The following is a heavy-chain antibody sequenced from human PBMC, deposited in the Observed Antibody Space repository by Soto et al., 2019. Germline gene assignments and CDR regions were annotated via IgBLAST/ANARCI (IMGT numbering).Heavy chain of an antibody. Sequence: QVQLQQWGAGLLQPSETLSLTCAVYGGSFSGYYWSWIRQPPGTGLEWIGEITHYGSTNYNPSLKSRLTISVDTSKNQFSLKLSSVTAADTAVYYCARVRFIQDSRSFDPWGHGTLVTVSS. J-gene: IGHJ5*02. CDR1: GGSFSGYY. V-gene: IGHV4-34*01. CDR2: ITHYGST. D-gene: IGHD3-16*01. CDR3: ARVRFIQDSRSFDP.